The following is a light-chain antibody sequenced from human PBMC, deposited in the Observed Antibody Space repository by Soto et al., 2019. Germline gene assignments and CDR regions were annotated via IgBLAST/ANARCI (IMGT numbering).Light chain of an antibody. CDR2: GAS. CDR1: QSVSSSY. CDR3: QQYGSSPMT. J-gene: IGKJ5*01. V-gene: IGKV3-20*01. Sequence: SVLTQSPGTLSLSPGERATLSCRASQSVSSSYLAWYQQNRGQAPRLLVYGASSRATGIPDRFSGSGSGTDFTLTISRLEPADSAVYYCQQYGSSPMTFGQGTRLEIK.